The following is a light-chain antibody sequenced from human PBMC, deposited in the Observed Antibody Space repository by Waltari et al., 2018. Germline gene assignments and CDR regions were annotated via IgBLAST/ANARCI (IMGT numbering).Light chain of an antibody. V-gene: IGKV3-20*01. CDR2: RAS. CDR3: HQYDGGSPIT. CDR1: QTIDSTY. J-gene: IGKJ5*01. Sequence: IVLPQSPGTLSLSPGERGTLSCRASQTIDSTYLAWYHQNPGQPPRLLIARASMRATCVPDRFSGSGSGTDFTLTISRLEPEDFAVDYCHQYDGGSPITFGQGTRLE.